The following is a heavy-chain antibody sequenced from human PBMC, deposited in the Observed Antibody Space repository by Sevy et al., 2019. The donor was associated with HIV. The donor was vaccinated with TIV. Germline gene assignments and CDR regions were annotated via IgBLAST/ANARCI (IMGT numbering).Heavy chain of an antibody. CDR1: GYIVRNYA. Sequence: ASVKVSCRTSGYIVRNYAINWMLQAPGQGLEWLGWNNTHSGDGDSAQKFQGRLAMTTDTSTATTYLELRSLRSDDTAVYYCAKTYCSSTNCRYFQHWGQGTLVTVSS. CDR2: NNTHSGDG. D-gene: IGHD2-2*01. CDR3: AKTYCSSTNCRYFQH. V-gene: IGHV1-18*01. J-gene: IGHJ1*01.